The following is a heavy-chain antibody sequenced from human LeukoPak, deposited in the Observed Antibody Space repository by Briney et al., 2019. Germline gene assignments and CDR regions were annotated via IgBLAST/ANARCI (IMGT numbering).Heavy chain of an antibody. Sequence: GGSLRLSCAASGFTFSSYSMNWVRQAPGKGLEWVSSISSSSSYIYYADSVKGRFTISRDNAKNSLYLQMNSLRAEDTAVYYCARVTTVTTIYYGMDVWGQGTTVTVSS. J-gene: IGHJ6*02. CDR1: GFTFSSYS. CDR2: ISSSSSYI. D-gene: IGHD4-17*01. V-gene: IGHV3-21*01. CDR3: ARVTTVTTIYYGMDV.